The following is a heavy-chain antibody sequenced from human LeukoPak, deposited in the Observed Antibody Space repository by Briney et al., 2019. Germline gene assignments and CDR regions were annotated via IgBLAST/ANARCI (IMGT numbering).Heavy chain of an antibody. Sequence: PSETLSLTCAVYGGSFSGYYWSWIRQPPGKGLEWIGEINHSGSTNYNPSLKSRVTISVDTSKNQFSLKLSSVTAADTAVYYCARGGYCSSTSCLRRAFDIWGQGTMVTVSS. D-gene: IGHD2-2*01. J-gene: IGHJ3*02. V-gene: IGHV4-34*01. CDR2: INHSGST. CDR1: GGSFSGYY. CDR3: ARGGYCSSTSCLRRAFDI.